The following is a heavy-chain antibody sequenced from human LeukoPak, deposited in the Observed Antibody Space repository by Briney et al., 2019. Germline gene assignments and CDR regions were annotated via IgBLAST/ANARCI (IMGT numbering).Heavy chain of an antibody. CDR3: TSPEGGTYYFDY. Sequence: GGSLRLSCADSGFMFGEYSISWVRQAPGKGLEWVGFIRSKTYGGTAQYAASVKGRFTISRDDSGSSAYLQMNNLKTEDTAVYFCTSPEGGTYYFDYWGQGTLVTVSS. CDR2: IRSKTYGGTA. CDR1: GFMFGEYS. V-gene: IGHV3-49*04. D-gene: IGHD1-26*01. J-gene: IGHJ4*02.